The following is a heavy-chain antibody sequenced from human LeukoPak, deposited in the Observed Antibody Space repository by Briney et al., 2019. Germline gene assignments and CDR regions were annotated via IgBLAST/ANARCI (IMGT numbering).Heavy chain of an antibody. CDR3: AKAPGYNGYEALDY. D-gene: IGHD5-12*01. V-gene: IGHV3-23*01. J-gene: IGHJ4*02. CDR1: GFTFSSYA. CDR2: ISGSGGST. Sequence: GGSLRLSCAASGFTFSSYAMSWVRQAPGKGLEWVSAISGSGGSTYYADSVKGRFTISRDNSKNTLYLQMNSLRAEDTAVYYCAKAPGYNGYEALDYWGQGTLVTVSS.